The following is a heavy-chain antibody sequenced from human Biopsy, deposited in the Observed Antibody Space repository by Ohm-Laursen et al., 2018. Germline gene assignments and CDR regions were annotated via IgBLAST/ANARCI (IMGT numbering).Heavy chain of an antibody. J-gene: IGHJ4*02. CDR3: ARDDAVTVIRGLYY. Sequence: TLSLTCTVSGGSISSYYWNWIRQPPGKGLEWIGYIYYSGTTDYSPSLKSRVTISIDKSKNQSFLKLSSVTAEDTAVYYCARDDAVTVIRGLYYWGQGALVTVSS. V-gene: IGHV4-59*01. CDR1: GGSISSYY. CDR2: IYYSGTT. D-gene: IGHD2-21*02.